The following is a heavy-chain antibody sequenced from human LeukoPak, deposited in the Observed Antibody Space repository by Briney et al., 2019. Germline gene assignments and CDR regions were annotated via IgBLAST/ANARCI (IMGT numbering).Heavy chain of an antibody. V-gene: IGHV4-59*11. CDR2: IYYSGST. Sequence: PSETLSLTCSVSGGSISSHYWSWIRQPPGKGLEWVGYIYYSGSTKYNPSLKSRVTISVDTSKNKFSLKLSSVTAADTAVYYCARGGTTVTPGLLWFDRWGQGTLVTVSS. CDR1: GGSISSHY. J-gene: IGHJ5*02. D-gene: IGHD4-17*01. CDR3: ARGGTTVTPGLLWFDR.